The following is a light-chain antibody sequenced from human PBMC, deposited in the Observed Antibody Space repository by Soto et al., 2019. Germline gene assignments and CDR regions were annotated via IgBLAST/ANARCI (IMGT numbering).Light chain of an antibody. V-gene: IGKV3-11*01. CDR2: DAS. CDR1: QSVSSY. J-gene: IGKJ2*01. CDR3: QQRSNWPPYT. Sequence: EIVLTQSPATLSLSPGGRATLSCRASQSVSSYFAWYQQKPGQAPRLLIYDASNRATGIPARFSGSGSGTDFTLTISSLEPEDFAVYYCQQRSNWPPYTFGQGTKLEIK.